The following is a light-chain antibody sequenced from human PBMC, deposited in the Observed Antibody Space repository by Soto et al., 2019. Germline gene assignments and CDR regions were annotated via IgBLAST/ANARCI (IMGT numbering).Light chain of an antibody. Sequence: EIVLTQSPCTLSLSPGERATLSCRASQSLRRNFLAWYQQKPGQAPSLLIYAASSRATGIPDRFSGSGSGTDFTLSISRLEPEDFAVYYCQQYEIAPKTFGQGTKVDIK. CDR3: QQYEIAPKT. V-gene: IGKV3-20*01. CDR1: QSLRRNF. J-gene: IGKJ1*01. CDR2: AAS.